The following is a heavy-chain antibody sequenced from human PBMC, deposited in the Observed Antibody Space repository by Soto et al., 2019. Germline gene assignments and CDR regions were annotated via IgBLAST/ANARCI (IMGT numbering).Heavy chain of an antibody. CDR1: VFTFGDYA. CDR3: TRARIVGAPDLPYFDY. CDR2: IRSKAYGGTT. Sequence: GSLRLSCTASVFTFGDYAMSWFRQAPGKGLEWVGFIRSKAYGGTTEYAASVKGRFTISRDDSKSIAYLQMNSLKTEDTAVYYCTRARIVGAPDLPYFDYWGQGTLVTVSS. J-gene: IGHJ4*02. V-gene: IGHV3-49*03. D-gene: IGHD1-26*01.